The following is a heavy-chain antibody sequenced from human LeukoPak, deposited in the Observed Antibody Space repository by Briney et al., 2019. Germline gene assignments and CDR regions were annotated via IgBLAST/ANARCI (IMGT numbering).Heavy chain of an antibody. D-gene: IGHD2-15*01. Sequence: GGSLRLSCAASGFTFSDYFMRWFRQAPGKGLEWLSSIGGSGTNINYADSVKGRFTISRDNAKNSLYLQMTSLRAEDTAVYYCARDPRSGGFDPWGQGTLVTVSS. V-gene: IGHV3-11*01. CDR2: IGGSGTNI. CDR1: GFTFSDYF. J-gene: IGHJ5*02. CDR3: ARDPRSGGFDP.